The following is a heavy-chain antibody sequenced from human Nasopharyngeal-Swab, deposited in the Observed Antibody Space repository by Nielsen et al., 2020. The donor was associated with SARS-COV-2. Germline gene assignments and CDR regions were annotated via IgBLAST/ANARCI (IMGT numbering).Heavy chain of an antibody. CDR2: IIPIFGTA. CDR1: GGTFSSYA. CDR3: AARYYDFWGGETNWFDP. D-gene: IGHD3-3*01. J-gene: IGHJ5*02. V-gene: IGHV1-69*13. Sequence: SSVKVSCKVSGGTFSSYAISWVRQAPGQGLDWMGGIIPIFGTANYAQKFQGRVTITADESTSTAYMELCSLRSEETAVYYCAARYYDFWGGETNWFDPWGQGTLVTVSS.